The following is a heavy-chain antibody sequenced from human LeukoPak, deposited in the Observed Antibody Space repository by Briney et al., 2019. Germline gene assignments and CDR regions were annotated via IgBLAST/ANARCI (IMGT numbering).Heavy chain of an antibody. CDR2: ISAYNGNT. J-gene: IGHJ6*02. D-gene: IGHD6-13*01. CDR3: ARDDKEQQLDYYYYYGMDV. V-gene: IGHV1-18*01. CDR1: GYTFTSYG. Sequence: ASVKVSCKASGYTFTSYGISWVRQAPGQGLEWMGWISAYNGNTNYAQKLQGRVTMTTDTSTSTAYMELRSLRSDDTAVYYCARDDKEQQLDYYYYYGMDVWGQGTTVTVSS.